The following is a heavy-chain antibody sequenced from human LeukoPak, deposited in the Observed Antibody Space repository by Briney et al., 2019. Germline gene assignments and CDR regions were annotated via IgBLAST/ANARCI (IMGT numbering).Heavy chain of an antibody. Sequence: PGGSLRLSCAASGFTFSSYSMNWVRQAPGKGLEWVSSISSSSSYIYYADSVKGRFTISRDNAKNSLYLQMISLRAEDTAVYYCARALQLWLKKDYYYYGMDVWGQGTTVTVSS. D-gene: IGHD5-18*01. V-gene: IGHV3-21*01. CDR1: GFTFSSYS. J-gene: IGHJ6*02. CDR2: ISSSSSYI. CDR3: ARALQLWLKKDYYYYGMDV.